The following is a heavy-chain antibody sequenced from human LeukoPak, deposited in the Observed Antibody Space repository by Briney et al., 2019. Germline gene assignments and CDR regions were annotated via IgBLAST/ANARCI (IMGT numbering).Heavy chain of an antibody. Sequence: GGSLRLSCAASGFTFSSYAINWVRQAPGKGLEWVSAISATGGSTNYADSVKGRFTISRDNSKNTPYMQMNSLRDEDTAVYYCAKDRSSSGWYALNNWGQGTLVTVAS. D-gene: IGHD6-19*01. CDR3: AKDRSSSGWYALNN. V-gene: IGHV3-23*01. J-gene: IGHJ4*02. CDR1: GFTFSSYA. CDR2: ISATGGST.